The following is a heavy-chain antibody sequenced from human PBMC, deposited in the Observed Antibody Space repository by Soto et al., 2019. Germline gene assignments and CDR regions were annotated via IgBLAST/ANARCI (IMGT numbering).Heavy chain of an antibody. CDR2: IIPIFGTA. D-gene: IGHD3-3*01. CDR1: GGTFSSYA. V-gene: IGHV1-69*13. Sequence: ASVKVSCKASGGTFSSYAISWVRQAPGQGLEWMGGIIPIFGTANYAQKFQGRVTITADESTSTAYMELSSLRSEDTAVYYCARDGGTIFGVVTSPYGMDVWGQGTTVTVYS. J-gene: IGHJ6*02. CDR3: ARDGGTIFGVVTSPYGMDV.